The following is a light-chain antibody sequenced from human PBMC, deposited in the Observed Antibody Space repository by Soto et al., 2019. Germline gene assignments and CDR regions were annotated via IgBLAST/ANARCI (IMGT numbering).Light chain of an antibody. J-gene: IGLJ1*01. CDR2: EVS. CDR1: TSDVGNYNY. V-gene: IGLV2-14*01. Sequence: QSVLTQPVSVSGSPGQSITIACTGTTSDVGNYNYVSWYQQHPGKAPKLMIYEVSYRSTGASNRFSGTKSGNTASLTISGLQGEDEADYYCSSYTATNTYVFGTGTKVTVL. CDR3: SSYTATNTYV.